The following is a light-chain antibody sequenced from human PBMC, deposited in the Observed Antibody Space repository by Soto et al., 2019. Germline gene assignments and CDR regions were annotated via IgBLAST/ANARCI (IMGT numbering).Light chain of an antibody. CDR3: QKYNSAPPT. CDR2: SAS. CDR1: QGFGNY. V-gene: IGKV1-27*01. J-gene: IGKJ1*01. Sequence: DFQMTQSPSSLSASVGDRVTITCRASQGFGNYLAWYQQKPGTVPKLLIYSASTMQSGVPSRFSGSGSGTEFTLTISSLQSEDVATYYCQKYNSAPPTFGQGTKVEIK.